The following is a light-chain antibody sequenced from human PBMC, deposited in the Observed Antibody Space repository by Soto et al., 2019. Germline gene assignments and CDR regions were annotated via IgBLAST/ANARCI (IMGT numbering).Light chain of an antibody. J-gene: IGKJ5*01. CDR3: QQYNNWPLI. CDR2: GAS. CDR1: QSVSSN. V-gene: IGKV3-15*01. Sequence: EIVMTQSPSTLSVSPGERVILSCRASQSVSSNLAWYQQKPGQAPRLLIYGASTRATGIPVRFSGSGSGTEFNLTISSLQSEDFAVNYCQQYNNWPLIFGQGTRLEIK.